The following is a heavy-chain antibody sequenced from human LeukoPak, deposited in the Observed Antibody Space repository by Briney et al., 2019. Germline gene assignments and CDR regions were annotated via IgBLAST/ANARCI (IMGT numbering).Heavy chain of an antibody. J-gene: IGHJ4*02. CDR2: IWHDGSNR. Sequence: PGRSLRLSCAASGFTFSNYGMHWVRQAPGKGLEWVAVIWHDGSNRYYADSVKGRFTISRDNTKNILYLQMSSLRAEDTAVYYCANNFDYWGQGTLVTVSS. V-gene: IGHV3-33*06. CDR1: GFTFSNYG. CDR3: ANNFDY.